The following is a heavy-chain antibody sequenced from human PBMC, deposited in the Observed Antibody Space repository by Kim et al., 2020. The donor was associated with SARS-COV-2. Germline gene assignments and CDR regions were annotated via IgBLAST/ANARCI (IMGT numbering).Heavy chain of an antibody. CDR3: AKEHHYDSSGYYYGRGLDAVDI. D-gene: IGHD3-22*01. CDR1: GFTFSSYA. Sequence: GGSLRLSCAASGFTFSSYAMSWVRQAPGKGLEWVSAISGSGGSTYYADSVKGRFTISRDNSKNTLYLQMNSLRAEDTAVYYCAKEHHYDSSGYYYGRGLDAVDIWGQGTMVTVSS. V-gene: IGHV3-23*01. J-gene: IGHJ3*02. CDR2: ISGSGGST.